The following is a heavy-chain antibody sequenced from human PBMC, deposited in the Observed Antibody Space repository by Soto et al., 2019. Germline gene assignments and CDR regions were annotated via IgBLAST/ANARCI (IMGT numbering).Heavy chain of an antibody. CDR1: GFTFSSDA. V-gene: IGHV3-23*01. D-gene: IGHD6-13*01. CDR2: ISGSGGST. J-gene: IGHJ4*02. Sequence: GGSLRLSCAASGFTFSSDAMSWVRQAPGKGLEWVSAISGSGGSTYYADSVKGRFTISRDNSKNTLYLQMNSLRAEDTAVYYCAKDYRSWYYFDYWGQGTLVTVSS. CDR3: AKDYRSWYYFDY.